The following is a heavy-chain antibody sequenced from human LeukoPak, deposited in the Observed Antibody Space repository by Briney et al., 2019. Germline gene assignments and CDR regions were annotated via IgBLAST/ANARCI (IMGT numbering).Heavy chain of an antibody. CDR1: GYTFTGYY. J-gene: IGHJ5*02. D-gene: IGHD3-3*01. Sequence: ASVKVSCKASGYTFTGYYMHWVRQAPGQGLEWMGWINPNSGGTNYAQKFQGRVTMTRDTSISIAYMELSRLRSDDTAVYYCARTTYYDFWSGYYRGFDPWGQGTLVTVSS. CDR3: ARTTYYDFWSGYYRGFDP. CDR2: INPNSGGT. V-gene: IGHV1-2*02.